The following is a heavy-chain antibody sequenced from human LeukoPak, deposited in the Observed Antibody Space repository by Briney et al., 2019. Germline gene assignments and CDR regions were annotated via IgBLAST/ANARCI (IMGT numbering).Heavy chain of an antibody. V-gene: IGHV3-30*18. CDR1: GFTFSSYG. J-gene: IGHJ3*02. D-gene: IGHD3-10*01. CDR3: AKVAGSILWFGELLGFAFDI. CDR2: ISYDGSNK. Sequence: GRSLRLSCAASGFTFSSYGMHWVRQAPGKGLEWVAVISYDGSNKYYADSVKGRFTISRDNSKNTLYLQMNSLRAEDTAVYYCAKVAGSILWFGELLGFAFDIWGQGTMVTVSS.